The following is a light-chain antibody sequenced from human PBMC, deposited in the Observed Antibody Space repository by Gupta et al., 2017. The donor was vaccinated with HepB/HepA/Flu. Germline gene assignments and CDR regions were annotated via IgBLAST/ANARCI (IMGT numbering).Light chain of an antibody. CDR1: QSVSSSY. CDR3: QQYGSSPPVT. V-gene: IGKV3-20*01. CDR2: GAS. J-gene: IGKJ2*01. Sequence: EIVLTPSPGTLSLSPGERATLSCRASQSVSSSYLSGYQQKPGQAPRLLIYGASSRATGIPDRFSGSGSGTDVTLTISRLEPEDFAVYYCQQYGSSPPVTFGQGTKLEIK.